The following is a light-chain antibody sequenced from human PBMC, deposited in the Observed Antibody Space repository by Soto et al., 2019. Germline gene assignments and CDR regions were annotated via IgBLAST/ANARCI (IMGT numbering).Light chain of an antibody. CDR3: SSYTTSRIPAVV. Sequence: QSALTQPASVSGSPGQSITISCTGASSDVGGFNYVSWYQQHPGRAPKVMIYEVSNRPSGVSNRFSGSKSDNTASLTISGLQAADEADDYCSSYTTSRIPAVVFGGGTKLTVL. V-gene: IGLV2-14*01. CDR1: SSDVGGFNY. CDR2: EVS. J-gene: IGLJ2*01.